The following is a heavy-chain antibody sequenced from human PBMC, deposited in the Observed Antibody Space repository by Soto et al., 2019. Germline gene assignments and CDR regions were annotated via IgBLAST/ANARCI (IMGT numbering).Heavy chain of an antibody. J-gene: IGHJ2*01. V-gene: IGHV3-23*01. CDR1: GFTFSSYA. Sequence: EVQLLESGGGLVQPGGSLRLSCAASGFTFSSYAMNWVRQAPGKGLEWVSVISGSGGSTYYADSVKGRFTISRDNSKNTLYLQMNSRRAEDTAVYYCAKRTTGWYFDLWGRGTLVTVSS. CDR3: AKRTTGWYFDL. CDR2: ISGSGGST.